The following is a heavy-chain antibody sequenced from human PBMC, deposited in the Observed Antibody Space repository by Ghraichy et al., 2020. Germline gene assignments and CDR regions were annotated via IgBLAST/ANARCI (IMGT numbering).Heavy chain of an antibody. D-gene: IGHD3-10*01. Sequence: SQTLSRTCAVYGGSFSGYYWSWIRQPPGKGLEWSGEINHSGSTNYNPSLKSRVTISVDTSKNQFSLKLNPVTAADTAVYYCARGNKDAHYDGSGSYYNRGRQYYFDYWGQGTLVTVSS. V-gene: IGHV4-34*01. J-gene: IGHJ4*02. CDR1: GGSFSGYY. CDR3: ARGNKDAHYDGSGSYYNRGRQYYFDY. CDR2: INHSGST.